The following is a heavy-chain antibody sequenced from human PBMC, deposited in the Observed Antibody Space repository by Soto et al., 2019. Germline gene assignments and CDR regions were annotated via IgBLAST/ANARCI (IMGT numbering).Heavy chain of an antibody. V-gene: IGHV3-30*18. Sequence: QVQLVESGGGVVQPGRSLRLSCAASGFTFSSYGMHWVRQAPGKGLEWVAVISYDGSNKYYADSVKGRFTISRDNSKNTLYLQMNSLRAEDTAVYYCAKDRWSGSSREGMDVWGQGTTVTVSS. CDR1: GFTFSSYG. J-gene: IGHJ6*02. CDR3: AKDRWSGSSREGMDV. CDR2: ISYDGSNK. D-gene: IGHD1-26*01.